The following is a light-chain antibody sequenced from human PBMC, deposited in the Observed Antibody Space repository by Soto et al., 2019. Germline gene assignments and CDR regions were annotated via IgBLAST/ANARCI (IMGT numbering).Light chain of an antibody. J-gene: IGKJ1*01. V-gene: IGKV4-1*01. Sequence: DIVMTQSPDSLAVSLGERATINCKSSQSVLYNSNNKNYVAWYQQKPGQPHKLLINWASTRESGVPDRFSGSGSGTDFALTISSLQAEDVAVYYCQQYYTSWWSFGQGTKVEIK. CDR3: QQYYTSWWS. CDR1: QSVLYNSNNKNY. CDR2: WAS.